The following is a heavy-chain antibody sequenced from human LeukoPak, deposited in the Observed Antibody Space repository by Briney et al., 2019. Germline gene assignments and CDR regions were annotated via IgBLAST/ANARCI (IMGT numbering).Heavy chain of an antibody. CDR1: GGSISSYY. CDR2: IYYSGST. Sequence: SETVSLTCTVSGGSISSYYWSWIRQPPGKGLEWIGYIYYSGSTNYNPSLKSRVTISVDTSKNQFSLKLSSVTAADTAVYYCARRSSRVRSWTYYFDYWGQGTLVTVSS. D-gene: IGHD6-13*01. V-gene: IGHV4-59*08. J-gene: IGHJ4*02. CDR3: ARRSSRVRSWTYYFDY.